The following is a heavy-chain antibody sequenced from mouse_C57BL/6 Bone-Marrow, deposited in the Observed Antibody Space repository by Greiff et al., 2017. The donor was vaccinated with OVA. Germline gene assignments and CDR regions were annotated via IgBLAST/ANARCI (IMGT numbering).Heavy chain of an antibody. CDR2: FYPGSGSI. CDR3: ARQGGYDYDRWYFDV. Sequence: QVQLKESGAELVKPGASVKLSCKASGYTFTEYTIHWVKQRSGQGLEWIGWFYPGSGSIKYNEKFKDKATLTADKSSRTVYMELSRLTSEDSAVYFCARQGGYDYDRWYFDVWGTGTTVTVSS. V-gene: IGHV1-62-2*01. CDR1: GYTFTEYT. J-gene: IGHJ1*03. D-gene: IGHD2-4*01.